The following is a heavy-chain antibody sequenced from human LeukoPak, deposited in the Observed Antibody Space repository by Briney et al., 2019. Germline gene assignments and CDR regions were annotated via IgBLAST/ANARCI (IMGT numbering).Heavy chain of an antibody. Sequence: PGGSLRLSCAASGFTFSTSWMHWVRQAPGKGLVWVSRINTDGSDITYADSVRGRFTISRDNARNTLFLQMNSLRAEDTAVYYCAKAGGSSSYSALNYFDYWGQGTLVTVSS. CDR1: GFTFSTSW. V-gene: IGHV3-74*03. CDR3: AKAGGSSSYSALNYFDY. D-gene: IGHD6-13*01. J-gene: IGHJ4*02. CDR2: INTDGSDI.